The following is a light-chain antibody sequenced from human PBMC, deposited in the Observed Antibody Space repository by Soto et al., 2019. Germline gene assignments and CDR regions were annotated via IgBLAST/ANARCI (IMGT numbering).Light chain of an antibody. Sequence: DIQMTQSPSSLSASVGDRVTITYRASQSISSYLNWYQQKPGKAPKLLIYAASSLQSGVPSRFSGSGSGTDFTLTISSLQPEDFATYYCKQSYSTPALTFGGGTKVEIK. CDR2: AAS. CDR3: KQSYSTPALT. J-gene: IGKJ4*01. V-gene: IGKV1-39*01. CDR1: QSISSY.